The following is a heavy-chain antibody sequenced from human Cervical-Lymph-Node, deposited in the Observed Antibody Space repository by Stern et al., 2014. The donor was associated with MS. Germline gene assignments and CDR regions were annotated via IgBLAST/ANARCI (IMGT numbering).Heavy chain of an antibody. CDR2: STLSGGST. D-gene: IGHD6-19*01. CDR3: AREVAGPRLGMMDV. Sequence: VQLVESGAEVKKPGASVKVSCKASGYTFTSYYMHWVRQAPGQGIEWMXISTLSGGSTSYAKKFQGRVTMTRDTSTSTVYMELRSLRSEDTAVFYCAREVAGPRLGMMDVWGQGTTVTVSS. V-gene: IGHV1-46*01. J-gene: IGHJ6*02. CDR1: GYTFTSYY.